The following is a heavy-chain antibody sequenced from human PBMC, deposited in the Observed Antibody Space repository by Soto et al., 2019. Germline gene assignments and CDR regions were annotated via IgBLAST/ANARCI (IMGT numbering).Heavy chain of an antibody. CDR2: ISYDGSNK. Sequence: QVQLVESGGGVVQPGRSLRLSCEASGFTFSSYAMHWVRQAPGKGLEWVAVISYDGSNKYYADSVKGRFTISRDNSKNPLYLQMNSLRAEDTAVYYCARDSGSSTGQDALFDYWGQGTLVTVSS. J-gene: IGHJ4*02. V-gene: IGHV3-30-3*01. CDR1: GFTFSSYA. D-gene: IGHD6-6*01. CDR3: ARDSGSSTGQDALFDY.